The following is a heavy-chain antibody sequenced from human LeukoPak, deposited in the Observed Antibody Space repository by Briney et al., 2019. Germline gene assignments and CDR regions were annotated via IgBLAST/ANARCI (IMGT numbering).Heavy chain of an antibody. CDR2: IKQDGSDR. Sequence: GGSLRLSCAASGFTFRNYWMSWVRQAPGTGLEWVANIKQDGSDRNYVTSVRGRFTISRDDAESSLFLQMNSLRAEDTAVYYCVRNLAVAGTCFDSWGQGTLVTVSS. D-gene: IGHD6-19*01. CDR1: GFTFRNYW. V-gene: IGHV3-7*03. CDR3: VRNLAVAGTCFDS. J-gene: IGHJ4*02.